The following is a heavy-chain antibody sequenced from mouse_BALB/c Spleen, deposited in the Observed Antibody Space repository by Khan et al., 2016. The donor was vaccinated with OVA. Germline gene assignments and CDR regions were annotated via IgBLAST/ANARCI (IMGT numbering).Heavy chain of an antibody. CDR1: GYTFTTYW. J-gene: IGHJ2*01. CDR2: INPTTGYT. D-gene: IGHD1-1*01. CDR3: TSGRIDY. Sequence: QVQLQQSGAELAKPGASVKMSCKASGYTFTTYWMHWVKQRPGQGLEWIGYINPTTGYTDYNDKFKDRATLTADKSSSTAYMQLNSLTSEDSAVYYCTSGRIDYWGQGTTLTVSS. V-gene: IGHV1-7*01.